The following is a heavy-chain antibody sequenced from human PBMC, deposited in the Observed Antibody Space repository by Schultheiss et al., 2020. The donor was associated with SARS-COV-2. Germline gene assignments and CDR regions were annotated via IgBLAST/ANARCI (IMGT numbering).Heavy chain of an antibody. Sequence: ESLKISCAASGFTFSDYYMSWIRQAPGKGLEWVSVIYSGGSTYYADSVKGRFTISRHNSKNTLYLQMNSLRAEDTAVYYCAKESGSYFDYWGQGTLVTVSS. CDR1: GFTFSDYY. CDR2: IYSGGST. J-gene: IGHJ4*02. D-gene: IGHD3-10*01. CDR3: AKESGSYFDY. V-gene: IGHV3-53*01.